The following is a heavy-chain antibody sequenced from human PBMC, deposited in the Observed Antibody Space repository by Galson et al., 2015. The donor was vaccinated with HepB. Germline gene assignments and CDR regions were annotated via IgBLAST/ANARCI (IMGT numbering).Heavy chain of an antibody. CDR2: TYCRSKWYN. D-gene: IGHD2-21*01. Sequence: CAISGDSVSSNGAAWNWIRQSPSRGLEWLGRTYCRSKWYNSYAVSVKSRITTNPDTTKNQFSLQLNSVTPEDTAIYYCARQLAYCVANTCQIFFDYWGQGTLVTVSS. CDR3: ARQLAYCVANTCQIFFDY. CDR1: GDSVSSNGAA. J-gene: IGHJ4*02. V-gene: IGHV6-1*01.